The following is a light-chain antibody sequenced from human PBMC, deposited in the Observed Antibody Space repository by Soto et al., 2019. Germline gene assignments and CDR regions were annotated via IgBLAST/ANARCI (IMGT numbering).Light chain of an antibody. J-gene: IGKJ1*01. V-gene: IGKV3-20*01. CDR3: QHYGSSRT. CDR1: QSVSSSY. Sequence: ENVLTQSPGTLSLSPGERATLSCRASQSVSSSYLAWYQQKPGQAPRLLIYGASSRATGIPDRLSGSGSGTDFTLTISRLEPEDFAVYYCQHYGSSRTFGQGTKVEIK. CDR2: GAS.